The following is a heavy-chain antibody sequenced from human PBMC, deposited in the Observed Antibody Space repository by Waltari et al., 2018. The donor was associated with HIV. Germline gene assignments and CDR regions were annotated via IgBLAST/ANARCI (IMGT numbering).Heavy chain of an antibody. J-gene: IGHJ4*02. CDR3: VNDFYGGNSRWDYFEH. D-gene: IGHD4-17*01. CDR2: KSSDGNKG. Sequence: QVKLVESGGAVVQPGRSLRLSCVAPGLAFSSYAIYWVAPPPGKGLEWVPVKSSDGNKGQYAGAVKGRFTISRDNSKDTLYLEMDSLRIEDTALYYCVNDFYGGNSRWDYFEHWGQGTLVTVSS. V-gene: IGHV3-30*18. CDR1: GLAFSSYA.